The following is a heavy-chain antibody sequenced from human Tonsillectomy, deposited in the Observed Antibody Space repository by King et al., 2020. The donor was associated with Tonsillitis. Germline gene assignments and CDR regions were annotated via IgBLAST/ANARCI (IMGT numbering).Heavy chain of an antibody. D-gene: IGHD6-19*01. CDR2: INHMGST. V-gene: IGHV4-34*01. J-gene: IGHJ4*02. CDR1: GASFSGYY. Sequence: HVQLQQWGAGLLKPSETLSLTCAVSGASFSGYYWSWIRQPPGKGPEWMGEINHMGSTNYNPSLRRRLTISVDTSKNQFSLKQNSVTAADTAVYYCATPSGYSSASYRLPCDYWGQGSLVTVSS. CDR3: ATPSGYSSASYRLPCDY.